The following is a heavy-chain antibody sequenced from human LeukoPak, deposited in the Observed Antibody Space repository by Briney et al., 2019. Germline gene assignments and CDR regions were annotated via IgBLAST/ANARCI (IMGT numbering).Heavy chain of an antibody. Sequence: SETLSLTCTVSGGSISSYYWSWIRQPPGKGLEWIGYIYYSGSTNYNPSLKGRVTISVDTSKNQFSLKLSSVTAADTAVYYCARWYSSSSGGYGMDVWGQGATVTVSS. CDR2: IYYSGST. D-gene: IGHD6-6*01. J-gene: IGHJ6*02. V-gene: IGHV4-59*01. CDR3: ARWYSSSSGGYGMDV. CDR1: GGSISSYY.